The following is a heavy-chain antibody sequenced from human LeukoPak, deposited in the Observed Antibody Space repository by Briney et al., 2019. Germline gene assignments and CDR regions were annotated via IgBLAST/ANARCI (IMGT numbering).Heavy chain of an antibody. CDR2: ISSSSSTI. D-gene: IGHD2-15*01. Sequence: GGSLRLSCAASGFPFSSLAMSWVRQAPGKGLEWVSYISSSSSTIYYADSVKGRFTISRDNAKNSLYLQRNSLRAEDTAVYYCARDCGSGGSCYSGFYYYYMDVWGKGTTVTVSS. V-gene: IGHV3-48*04. CDR3: ARDCGSGGSCYSGFYYYYMDV. CDR1: GFPFSSLA. J-gene: IGHJ6*03.